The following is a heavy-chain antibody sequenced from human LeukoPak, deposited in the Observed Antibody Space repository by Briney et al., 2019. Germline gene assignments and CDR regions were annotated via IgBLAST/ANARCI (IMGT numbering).Heavy chain of an antibody. D-gene: IGHD3-3*01. J-gene: IGHJ4*02. CDR2: ISSNSNYI. V-gene: IGHV3-21*01. Sequence: PGGSLRLSCAASGFTVSSYSMNWIRQSPGQGLEWVSSISSNSNYIHYADSVKGRFTISRDNAKNSLFLQMNSLRAEDTAVYYCARAGLRFLEWLFGNFDYWGQGTLVTVSS. CDR3: ARAGLRFLEWLFGNFDY. CDR1: GFTVSSYS.